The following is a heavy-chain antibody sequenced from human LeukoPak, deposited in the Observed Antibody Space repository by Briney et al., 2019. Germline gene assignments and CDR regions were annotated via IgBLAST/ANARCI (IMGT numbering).Heavy chain of an antibody. CDR1: GFTFSSYA. CDR3: ARNDYGGNPEPYWYFDL. Sequence: PGGSLRLSCAASGFTFSSYAMSWVRQAPGKGLEWVSAISGSGGSTYYADSVKGRFTISRDNSKNTLYLQMNSLRAEDTAVYYCARNDYGGNPEPYWYFDLWGRGTLVTVSS. D-gene: IGHD4-23*01. CDR2: ISGSGGST. J-gene: IGHJ2*01. V-gene: IGHV3-23*01.